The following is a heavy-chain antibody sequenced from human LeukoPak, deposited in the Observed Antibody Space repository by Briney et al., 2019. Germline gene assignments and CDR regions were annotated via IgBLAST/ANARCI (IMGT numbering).Heavy chain of an antibody. CDR2: FDPEDGET. CDR3: ATEYTAMGRKGAFDI. CDR1: GYTLTELS. Sequence: ASVKVSCKVSGYTLTELSMHWVRQAPGKGLEWMGGFDPEDGETIYVQKFQGRVTMTEDTSTDTAYMELSSLRSEDTAVYYCATEYTAMGRKGAFDIWGQGTMVTVSS. J-gene: IGHJ3*02. V-gene: IGHV1-24*01. D-gene: IGHD5-18*01.